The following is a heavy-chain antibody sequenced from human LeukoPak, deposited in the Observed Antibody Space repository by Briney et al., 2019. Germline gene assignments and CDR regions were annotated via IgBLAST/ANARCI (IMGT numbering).Heavy chain of an antibody. CDR1: GYTFSGYQ. CDR3: ARVRGGYYGSGSYYNGFDY. Sequence: ASVKVSCKASGYTFSGYQVHWLRQAPGQGLEWMGIINPSGGSTSYAQKFQGRVTMTRDTSTSTVYMELSSLRSEDTAVYYCARVRGGYYGSGSYYNGFDYWGQGTLVTVSS. V-gene: IGHV1-46*01. J-gene: IGHJ4*02. CDR2: INPSGGST. D-gene: IGHD3-10*01.